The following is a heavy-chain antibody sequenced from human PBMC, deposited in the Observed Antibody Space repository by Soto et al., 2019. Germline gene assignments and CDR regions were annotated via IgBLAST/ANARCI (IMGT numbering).Heavy chain of an antibody. Sequence: GGSLRLSCAASGFTFSSYWMSWVRQAPGKGLEWVANIKQDGSEKYYVDSVKGRFTISRDNAKNSLYLQMNSLRAEDTAVYYSARDDNWNYVNGIDVWGQGTTVTVSS. CDR2: IKQDGSEK. V-gene: IGHV3-7*01. CDR3: ARDDNWNYVNGIDV. CDR1: GFTFSSYW. J-gene: IGHJ6*02. D-gene: IGHD1-7*01.